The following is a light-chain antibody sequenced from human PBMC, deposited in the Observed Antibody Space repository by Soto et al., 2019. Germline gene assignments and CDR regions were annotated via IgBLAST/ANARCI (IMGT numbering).Light chain of an antibody. CDR2: LAK. Sequence: DIVMTQSPLSLGVTPGEPASISCRYGQSLLYSDGDNYLDWYLQKPGQSPQLLIYLAKKRTSGVRARSSGSGSGPCFTLRCSRVEAENVGLYYCMQDLQTPNPCGQGTRLDIK. J-gene: IGKJ5*01. CDR1: QSLLYSDGDNY. V-gene: IGKV2-28*01. CDR3: MQDLQTPNP.